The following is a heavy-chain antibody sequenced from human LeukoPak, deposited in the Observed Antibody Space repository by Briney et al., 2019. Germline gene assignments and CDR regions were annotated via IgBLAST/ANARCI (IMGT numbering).Heavy chain of an antibody. D-gene: IGHD6-19*01. CDR2: IIPIFGTA. CDR3: ARGSQYSSGWSYYYYGMDV. V-gene: IGHV1-69*13. CDR1: GYTFTSYA. J-gene: IGHJ6*02. Sequence: ASVKVSCKASGYTFTSYAISWVRQAPGQGLEWMGGIIPIFGTANYAQKFQGRVTITADESTSTAYMELSSLRSEDTAVYYSARGSQYSSGWSYYYYGMDVWGQGTTVTVSS.